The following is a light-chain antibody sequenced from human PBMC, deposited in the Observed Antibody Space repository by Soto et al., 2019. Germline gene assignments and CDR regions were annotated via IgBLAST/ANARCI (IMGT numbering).Light chain of an antibody. Sequence: DIQMTQSPSTLSASVGDRVTITCRASQSISSWLAWYQQKPGTAPKLLIYDASSLESGVPSRFSGSGSGTEFTLTTSSLQPYDFATYYCQQYNSYTFGQGTKVEIK. CDR2: DAS. CDR1: QSISSW. V-gene: IGKV1-5*01. J-gene: IGKJ1*01. CDR3: QQYNSYT.